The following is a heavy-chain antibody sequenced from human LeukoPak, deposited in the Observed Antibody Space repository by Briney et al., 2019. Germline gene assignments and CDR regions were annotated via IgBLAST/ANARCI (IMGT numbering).Heavy chain of an antibody. CDR2: INGGGVNT. D-gene: IGHD4-11*01. V-gene: IGHV3-23*01. Sequence: GGSLRLSCAASGFTFSSYAMSWVRQAPGKGLEWVSTINGGGVNTHYADSVGGRFTISRDNSKNTLFLQMNSLRGEDTAVYYCAKDLYSNYGPADYWGQGNLVTVSS. CDR1: GFTFSSYA. J-gene: IGHJ4*02. CDR3: AKDLYSNYGPADY.